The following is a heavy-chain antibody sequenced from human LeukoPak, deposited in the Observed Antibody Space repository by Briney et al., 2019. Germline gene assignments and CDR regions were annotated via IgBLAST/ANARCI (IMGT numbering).Heavy chain of an antibody. V-gene: IGHV4-30-2*01. Sequence: PSETLSLTCTVSGGSLSSGCYYWSWIRQPRGKGLEWIGYIYHRGRTYYNPSLKSRVTISVDRSKNQFSLKLSSVTAADPAVECCESAAGGRGYLCNTSCSHFDYWRQGTLVTVSS. CDR1: GGSLSSGCYY. CDR2: IYHRGRT. CDR3: ESAAGGRGYLCNTSCSHFDY. J-gene: IGHJ4*02. D-gene: IGHD2-2*01.